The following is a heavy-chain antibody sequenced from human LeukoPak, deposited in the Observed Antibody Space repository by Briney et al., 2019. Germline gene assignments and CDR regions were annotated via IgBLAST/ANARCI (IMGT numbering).Heavy chain of an antibody. CDR3: AKGHYYGSGSLDY. Sequence: GGSLRLSCAASGFTFSSYGMSWVRQAPGKGLEWVSAIGGRDGSTYYADSVKGRFTISRDNSKNTLYVQMNSLRAEGTAVYYCAKGHYYGSGSLDYWGQGTLVTDSS. J-gene: IGHJ4*02. CDR2: IGGRDGST. V-gene: IGHV3-23*01. CDR1: GFTFSSYG. D-gene: IGHD3-10*01.